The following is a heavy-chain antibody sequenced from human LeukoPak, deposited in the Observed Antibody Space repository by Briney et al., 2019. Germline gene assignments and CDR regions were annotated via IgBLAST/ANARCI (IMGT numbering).Heavy chain of an antibody. D-gene: IGHD4-17*01. CDR2: IYYTGGT. J-gene: IGHJ3*02. CDR1: GGSISSSSYH. CDR3: ARTDYGDYPKYDAFDI. Sequence: SETLSLTCTVSGGSISSSSYHWGWVRQPPGKGLEWIGSIYYTGGTYYNPSLKSRVTISVDMSKNQFSVKLSSVTAADTAVYYCARTDYGDYPKYDAFDIWGQGTMVTVSS. V-gene: IGHV4-39*01.